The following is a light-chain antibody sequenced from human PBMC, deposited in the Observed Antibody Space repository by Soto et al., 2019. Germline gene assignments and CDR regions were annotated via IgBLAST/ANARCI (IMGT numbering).Light chain of an antibody. J-gene: IGKJ2*01. CDR2: KAT. CDR1: QNIGSW. Sequence: DIQMTQSPSTLSASVGDGVTITCRASQNIGSWLAWYQQKPGEAPKLLISKATNLQSGVPSRFSGSGSGTDVSLTISSLQPVDYATYFCQQYNDFQYSFGPGTKLDI. CDR3: QQYNDFQYS. V-gene: IGKV1-5*03.